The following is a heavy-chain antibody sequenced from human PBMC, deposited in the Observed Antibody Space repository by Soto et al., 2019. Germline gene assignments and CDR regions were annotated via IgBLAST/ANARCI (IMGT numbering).Heavy chain of an antibody. CDR2: ISYEGSNR. CDR1: GFRFSAYA. CDR3: AKDYGDYNSNYGMDV. J-gene: IGHJ6*02. D-gene: IGHD4-17*01. Sequence: GGSLRLSCAASGFRFSAYAMHWVRQAPGKGLEWVAVISYEGSNRFYADSVKGRFTVSRDNSKNMVYLQMNSLRGEDTAVFYCAKDYGDYNSNYGMDVWGQGTTVTVSS. V-gene: IGHV3-30*18.